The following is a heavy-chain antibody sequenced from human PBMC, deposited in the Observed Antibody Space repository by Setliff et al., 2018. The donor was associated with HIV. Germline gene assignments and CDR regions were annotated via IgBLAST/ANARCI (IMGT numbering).Heavy chain of an antibody. CDR1: GFTFTTYS. CDR2: ISSSSTYI. Sequence: GGSLRLSCADSGFTFTTYSMNWVRQAPGKGLEWVSSISSSSTYIDYADSVRGRFTISRDNSKNTLFLQMNSLRAEDTAVYYCGTYYYGSGKIDYWGQGTLVTVSS. V-gene: IGHV3-21*04. D-gene: IGHD3-10*01. J-gene: IGHJ4*02. CDR3: GTYYYGSGKIDY.